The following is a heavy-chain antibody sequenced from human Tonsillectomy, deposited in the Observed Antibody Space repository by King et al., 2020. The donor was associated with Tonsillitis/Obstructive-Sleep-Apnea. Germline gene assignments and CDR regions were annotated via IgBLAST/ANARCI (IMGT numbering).Heavy chain of an antibody. Sequence: VQLVESGGGLVQPGGSLRLSCAASGFTFSHYWMHWVRQTPGKGLLHISRINPDGSGTTYAESVKGRFTISRDNVKNTLYLQMNSLRDEDTAVYHCTRGNSDWYGIDYWGQGTLVNVSS. CDR1: GFTFSHYW. CDR2: INPDGSGT. D-gene: IGHD3-9*01. V-gene: IGHV3-74*01. J-gene: IGHJ4*02. CDR3: TRGNSDWYGIDY.